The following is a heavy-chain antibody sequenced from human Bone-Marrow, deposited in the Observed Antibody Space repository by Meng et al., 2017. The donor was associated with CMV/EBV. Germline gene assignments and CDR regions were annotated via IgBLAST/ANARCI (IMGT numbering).Heavy chain of an antibody. CDR2: ISAYNGNT. CDR1: GYTFTSYG. Sequence: ASVKVSCKASGYTFTSYGISWVRQAPGQGLEWMGWISAYNGNTNYAQKLQGRVTMTRDTSTSTVYMELSSLRSEDTAVYYCARGRVGTAITGTGGGMDVWGQGTTVTVSS. J-gene: IGHJ6*02. D-gene: IGHD1-7*01. CDR3: ARGRVGTAITGTGGGMDV. V-gene: IGHV1-18*01.